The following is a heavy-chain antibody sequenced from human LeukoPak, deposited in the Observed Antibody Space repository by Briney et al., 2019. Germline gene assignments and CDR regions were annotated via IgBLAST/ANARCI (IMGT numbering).Heavy chain of an antibody. CDR3: ARAHPDSSGWLRNWFDP. D-gene: IGHD6-19*01. Sequence: GGSLRLSCAVSGFTFSSYVMNWVRQAPGKGLEWVAVISYDGSNKYYADSVKGRFTISRDNSKNTLYLQMNSLRAEDTAVYYCARAHPDSSGWLRNWFDPWGQGTLVTVSS. CDR2: ISYDGSNK. V-gene: IGHV3-30-3*01. J-gene: IGHJ5*02. CDR1: GFTFSSYV.